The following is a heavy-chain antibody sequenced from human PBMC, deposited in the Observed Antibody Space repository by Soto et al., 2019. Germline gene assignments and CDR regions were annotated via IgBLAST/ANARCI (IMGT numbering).Heavy chain of an antibody. CDR3: AKDEVGAIYYYYYGMDV. D-gene: IGHD1-26*01. V-gene: IGHV3-23*01. J-gene: IGHJ6*02. Sequence: GGSLRLSCAASGFTFSSYAMSWVRQAPGKGQEWVSAISGSGGSTYYADSAKGRFTISRDNSKNTLYLQMNSLRAEDTAVYYCAKDEVGAIYYYYYGMDVWGQGTTVTVSS. CDR1: GFTFSSYA. CDR2: ISGSGGST.